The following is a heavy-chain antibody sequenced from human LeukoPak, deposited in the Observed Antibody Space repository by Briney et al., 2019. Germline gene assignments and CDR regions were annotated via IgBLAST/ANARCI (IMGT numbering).Heavy chain of an antibody. CDR3: ADGKSQSYY. CDR1: GSTFSSYA. D-gene: IGHD1-1*01. Sequence: GGSLRLSCAASGSTFSSYAMSWVRQAPGKGLEWVSAISGSGGSTYYADSVKGRFTISRDNSKDTLYLQMNSLRAEDTAVYYCADGKSQSYYWGQGTPVTVSS. CDR2: ISGSGGST. J-gene: IGHJ4*02. V-gene: IGHV3-23*01.